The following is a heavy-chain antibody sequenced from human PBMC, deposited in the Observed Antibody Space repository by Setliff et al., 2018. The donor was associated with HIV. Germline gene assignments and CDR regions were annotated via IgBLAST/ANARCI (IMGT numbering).Heavy chain of an antibody. CDR3: ARGRDASRQRMDV. CDR2: ISYDGTYK. V-gene: IGHV3-30*04. J-gene: IGHJ6*04. Sequence: SLRLSCAASGFTFSDYAVNWVRQPPGKGLEWVALISYDGTYKYYADSVKGRFTISRDNSKNTLYLQVNSLTPEDTAVYYCARGRDASRQRMDVWGKGTTVTVSS. CDR1: GFTFSDYA. D-gene: IGHD1-1*01.